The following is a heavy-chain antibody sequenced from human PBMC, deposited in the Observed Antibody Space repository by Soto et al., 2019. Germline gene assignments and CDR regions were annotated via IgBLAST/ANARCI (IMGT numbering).Heavy chain of an antibody. V-gene: IGHV4-59*01. CDR3: AGSMDSYISYYYAWNV. CDR2: IYYSGST. Sequence: PSETLYLTSTVSGGSFSSYYWSWIRQPPGKGLEWIAYIYYSGSTNSNPSLKSRVTISRDTSRNQVSLKLRSVTAADTAVYYCAGSMDSYISYYYAWNVCGQGTTVTVSS. CDR1: GGSFSSYY. J-gene: IGHJ6*02. D-gene: IGHD2-2*03.